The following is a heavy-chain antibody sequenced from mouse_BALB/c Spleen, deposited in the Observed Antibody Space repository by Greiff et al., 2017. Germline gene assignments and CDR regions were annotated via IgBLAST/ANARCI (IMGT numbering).Heavy chain of an antibody. V-gene: IGHV1S81*02. J-gene: IGHJ4*01. D-gene: IGHD2-4*01. Sequence: QVQLQQSGAELVKPGASVKLSCKASGYTFTSYYMYWVKQRPGQGLEWIGGINPSNGGTNFNEKFKSKATLTVDKSSSTAYMQLSSLTSEDSAVYYCATLYYDYDNYAMDYWGQGTSVTVSS. CDR1: GYTFTSYY. CDR3: ATLYYDYDNYAMDY. CDR2: INPSNGGT.